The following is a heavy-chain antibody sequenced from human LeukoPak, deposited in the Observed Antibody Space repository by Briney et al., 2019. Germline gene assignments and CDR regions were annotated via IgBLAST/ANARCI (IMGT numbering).Heavy chain of an antibody. CDR2: IYHSGST. V-gene: IGHV4-34*01. CDR3: ASTAWGGYFDY. D-gene: IGHD3-10*01. CDR1: GGSFSGYY. J-gene: IGHJ4*02. Sequence: SETLSLTCAVYGGSFSGYYWSWIRQPPGKGLEWIGEIYHSGSTNYNPSLKSRVTISVDKSKNQFSLKLSSVTAADTAVYYCASTAWGGYFDYWGQGTLVTGSS.